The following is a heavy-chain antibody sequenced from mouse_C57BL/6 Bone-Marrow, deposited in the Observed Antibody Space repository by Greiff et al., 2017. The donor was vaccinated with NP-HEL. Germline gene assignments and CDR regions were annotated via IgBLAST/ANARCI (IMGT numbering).Heavy chain of an antibody. J-gene: IGHJ3*01. CDR1: GFNITDDY. D-gene: IGHD2-3*01. CDR2: IDPENGDT. CDR3: TTVYDGYYVAY. Sequence: VQLQQSGAELVRPGASVKLSCTASGFNITDDYMHWVKQRPEQGLEWIGWIDPENGDTEYASKFQGKATITADTSSNTAYLQLSSLTSEDTAVYYCTTVYDGYYVAYWGQGTLVTVSA. V-gene: IGHV14-4*01.